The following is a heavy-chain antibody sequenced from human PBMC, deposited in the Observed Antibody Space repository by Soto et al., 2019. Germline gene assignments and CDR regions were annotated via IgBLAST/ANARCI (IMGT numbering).Heavy chain of an antibody. V-gene: IGHV3-30*18. CDR3: AKLYDGSGYLFDY. CDR2: ISYDGSNK. J-gene: IGHJ4*02. D-gene: IGHD3-22*01. CDR1: GFTFSSYG. Sequence: GGSLRLSCAASGFTFSSYGMHWVRQAPGKGLEWVAVISYDGSNKYYADSVKGRFTISRDNSKNTLYLQMNSLRAEDTAVYYCAKLYDGSGYLFDYWGQGT.